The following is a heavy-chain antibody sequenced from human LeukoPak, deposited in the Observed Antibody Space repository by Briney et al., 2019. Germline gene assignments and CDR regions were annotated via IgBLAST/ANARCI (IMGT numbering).Heavy chain of an antibody. Sequence: ASVKVSCKASGCTFTDYYMHWVRQAPGQGLEWMGWINLNSGGTIFAQRFQGRVTMTRDTSISTAYMDLSRLISDDTAVYYCARDAGYCTGGSCWYFDHWGQGTLVTVSS. D-gene: IGHD2-15*01. J-gene: IGHJ4*02. CDR3: ARDAGYCTGGSCWYFDH. CDR1: GCTFTDYY. CDR2: INLNSGGT. V-gene: IGHV1-2*02.